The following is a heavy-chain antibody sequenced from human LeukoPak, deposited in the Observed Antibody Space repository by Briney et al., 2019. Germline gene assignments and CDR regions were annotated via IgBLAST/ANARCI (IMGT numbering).Heavy chain of an antibody. CDR3: ARDHCTSSGCYEYYYYGVDV. V-gene: IGHV1-2*02. CDR1: GYTFTDYY. Sequence: ASVKVSCKASGYTFTDYYMQWLRKAPGQGLEWMGWTNPNSGGTNSAQKFQGRVTMTRDTSVSTAYMELSRLRSDDTAVYYCARDHCTSSGCYEYYYYGVDVWGQGTTVTVSS. J-gene: IGHJ6*02. CDR2: TNPNSGGT. D-gene: IGHD2-2*01.